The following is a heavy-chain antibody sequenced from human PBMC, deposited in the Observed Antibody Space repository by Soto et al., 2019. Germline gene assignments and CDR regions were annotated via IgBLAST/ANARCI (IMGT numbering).Heavy chain of an antibody. J-gene: IGHJ4*02. D-gene: IGHD5-18*01. CDR1: GGTFSSYT. CDR2: IIPILGIA. Sequence: QVQLVQSGAEVKKPGSSVKVSCKASGGTFSSYTISWVRQAPGQGLEWMGRIIPILGIANYAQKFQGRVTITADKSTSTAYMELSSLRSEDTAVYYCAADKAFVPYYFDYWGQGTLVTVSS. CDR3: AADKAFVPYYFDY. V-gene: IGHV1-69*02.